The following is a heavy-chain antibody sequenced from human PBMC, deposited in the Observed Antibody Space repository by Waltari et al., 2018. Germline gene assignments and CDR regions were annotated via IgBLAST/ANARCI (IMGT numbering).Heavy chain of an antibody. J-gene: IGHJ4*02. D-gene: IGHD3-3*01. CDR2: TVPCDSDT. CDR1: GYSFTSYW. CDR3: ARRVATIFGVVTPYFDY. V-gene: IGHV5-51*01. Sequence: EVQLVQSGAEVKKPGESLKISCKGSGYSFTSYWIGWVRQMPGKGREWMGITVPCDSDTRSSTSFQCQVTISADKSISTAYLQWSSLKASDTAMYYCARRVATIFGVVTPYFDYWGQGTLVTVSS.